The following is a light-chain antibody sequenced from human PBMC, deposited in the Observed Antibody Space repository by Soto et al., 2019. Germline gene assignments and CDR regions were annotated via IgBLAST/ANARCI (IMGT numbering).Light chain of an antibody. Sequence: DIQMTQSPSTLSASVGDRVTITCRASQSIGDWLAWHQQRPGKAPKFLIYKASSLQSGVPSRFSGSGSGTAFTLTISSLQPDDFSTYYCQQYNGNSETFGQGTKVEIK. CDR1: QSIGDW. V-gene: IGKV1-5*03. CDR3: QQYNGNSET. CDR2: KAS. J-gene: IGKJ1*01.